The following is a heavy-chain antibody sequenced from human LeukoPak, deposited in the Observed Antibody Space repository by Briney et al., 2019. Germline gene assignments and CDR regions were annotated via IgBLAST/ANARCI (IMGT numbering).Heavy chain of an antibody. CDR3: AGVVGATLMGYYYYGMDV. D-gene: IGHD1-26*01. Sequence: PSETLSLTCTVSGGSISSSSYYWGWIRQPPGKGLEWIVSIYYSGSTYYNPSLKSRVTISVDTSKNQFSLKLSSVTAADTAVYYCAGVVGATLMGYYYYGMDVWGQGTTVTVSS. J-gene: IGHJ6*02. V-gene: IGHV4-39*01. CDR1: GGSISSSSYY. CDR2: IYYSGST.